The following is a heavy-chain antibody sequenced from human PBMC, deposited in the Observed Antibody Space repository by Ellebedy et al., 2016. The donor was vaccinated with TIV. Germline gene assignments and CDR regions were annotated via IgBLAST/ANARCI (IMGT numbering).Heavy chain of an antibody. CDR3: ARDPPADSTSTWG. CDR2: MYSGGIT. J-gene: IGHJ4*02. V-gene: IGHV3-66*01. Sequence: PGGSLRLSCAASGVTVINNYMTRVRQAPGQGLEWVSVMYSGGITYYADSVKGRFTVSRDGSKNTLYLQMNSLRAEDTAVYYCARDPPADSTSTWGWGQGTLVTVSS. D-gene: IGHD6-6*01. CDR1: GVTVINNY.